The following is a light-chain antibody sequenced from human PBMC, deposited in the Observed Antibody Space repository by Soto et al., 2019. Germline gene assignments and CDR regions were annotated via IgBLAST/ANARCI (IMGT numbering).Light chain of an antibody. CDR3: QVWDSSSDHVV. V-gene: IGLV1-40*01. CDR1: SSNIGAGYA. Sequence: QSVLTQPPSVSGAPGQRVTISCTGSSSNIGAGYAVHWYQHLPGTAPKLLIYANTNRPSGVPDRFSGSESGTSASLAISRVEAGDEADYYCQVWDSSSDHVVFGGGTKLTVL. CDR2: ANT. J-gene: IGLJ2*01.